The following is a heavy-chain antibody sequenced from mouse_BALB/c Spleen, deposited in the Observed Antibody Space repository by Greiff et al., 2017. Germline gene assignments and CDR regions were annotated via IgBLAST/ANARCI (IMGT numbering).Heavy chain of an antibody. CDR3: ARWGNQGDY. CDR1: GYTFTSYW. D-gene: IGHD2-1*01. Sequence: QVQLKQPGAELVKPGASVKLSCKASGYTFTSYWMHWVKQRPGQGLEWIGEIDPSDSYTNYNQKFKGKATLTVDKSSSTAYMQLSSLTSEDSAVYYCARWGNQGDYWGQGTTRTVSS. J-gene: IGHJ2*01. CDR2: IDPSDSYT. V-gene: IGHV1-69*02.